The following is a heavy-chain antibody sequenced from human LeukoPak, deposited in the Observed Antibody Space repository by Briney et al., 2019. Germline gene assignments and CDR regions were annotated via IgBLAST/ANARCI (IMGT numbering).Heavy chain of an antibody. J-gene: IGHJ6*03. CDR3: ARDQSSSWSHYYYMDV. V-gene: IGHV7-4-1*02. CDR2: INTNTGNP. Sequence: ASVEVSCKASGYTFTSYAMNWVRQAPGQGLEWMGWINTNTGNPTYAQGFTGRFVFSLDTSVSTAYLQISSLKAEDTAVYYCARDQSSSWSHYYYMDVWGKGTTVTVSS. CDR1: GYTFTSYA. D-gene: IGHD6-13*01.